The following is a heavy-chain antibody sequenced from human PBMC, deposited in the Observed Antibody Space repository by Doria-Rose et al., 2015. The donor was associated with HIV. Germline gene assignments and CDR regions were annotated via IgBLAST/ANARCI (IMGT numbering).Heavy chain of an antibody. D-gene: IGHD2-2*01. CDR2: INVDNGNT. V-gene: IGHV1-3*01. CDR1: GYTFTRYA. Sequence: QVQLVQSGAEVKKPGASVRVSCKASGYTFTRYAMHWVRQAPGQRPEWMGWINVDNGNTEYSQNFQGRLTITRDTSASTAYMELSSLTSDDTAVYYCAKDRVRVVQAATTLDFWGRGTLVTVSS. J-gene: IGHJ4*02. CDR3: AKDRVRVVQAATTLDF.